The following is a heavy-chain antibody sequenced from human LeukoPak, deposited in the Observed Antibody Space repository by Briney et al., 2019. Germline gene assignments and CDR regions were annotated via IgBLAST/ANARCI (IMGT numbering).Heavy chain of an antibody. J-gene: IGHJ4*02. CDR1: GFTFSSYG. CDR2: ISYDGSNK. D-gene: IGHD3-22*01. Sequence: GGSLRLSCAASGFTFSSYGMHRVRQAPGKGLEWVAVISYDGSNKYYADSVKGRFTISRDNSKNTLYLQMNSLRAEDTAVYYCAKGSHYYDSSGYYYGLFDYWGQGTLVTVSS. CDR3: AKGSHYYDSSGYYYGLFDY. V-gene: IGHV3-30*18.